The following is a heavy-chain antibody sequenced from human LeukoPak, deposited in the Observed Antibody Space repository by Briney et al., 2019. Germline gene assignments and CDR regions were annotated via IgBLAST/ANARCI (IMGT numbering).Heavy chain of an antibody. Sequence: PSETLSLTCTVSGGSISSYYWSWIRQPPGKGLEWIGYIYYSGSTNYNPSLKSRVTISVDTSKNQFSLKLSSVTGADTAVYYCARCYGDYVAYFDYWGQGTLVTVSS. V-gene: IGHV4-59*01. CDR3: ARCYGDYVAYFDY. D-gene: IGHD4-17*01. CDR2: IYYSGST. CDR1: GGSISSYY. J-gene: IGHJ4*02.